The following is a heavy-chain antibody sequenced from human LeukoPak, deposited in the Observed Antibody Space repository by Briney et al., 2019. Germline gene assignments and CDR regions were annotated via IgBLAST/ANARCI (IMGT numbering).Heavy chain of an antibody. D-gene: IGHD3-22*01. CDR1: GFTFSSYA. J-gene: IGHJ4*02. V-gene: IGHV3-23*01. Sequence: PGGSLRLSCAASGFTFSSYAMSWVRQAPGKGLEWVSAISGSGGSTYYADSAKGRFTISRDNSKNTLYLQMNSLRAEDTAVYYCAKVYDSSGLFDYWGQGTLVTVSS. CDR3: AKVYDSSGLFDY. CDR2: ISGSGGST.